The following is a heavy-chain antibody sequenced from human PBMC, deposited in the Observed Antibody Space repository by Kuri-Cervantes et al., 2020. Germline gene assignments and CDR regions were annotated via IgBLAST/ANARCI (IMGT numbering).Heavy chain of an antibody. D-gene: IGHD6-6*01. J-gene: IGHJ4*02. V-gene: IGHV3-7*01. CDR3: ARDFLQYSSSWGLDY. CDR2: IKQDGSEK. CDR1: GFTFSDYY. Sequence: GESLKISCAASGFTFSDYYMSWTRQAPGKGLEWVANIKQDGSEKYYVDSVKGRFTISRDNAKNSLYLQMNSLRAEDTAVYYCARDFLQYSSSWGLDYWGQGTLVTVSS.